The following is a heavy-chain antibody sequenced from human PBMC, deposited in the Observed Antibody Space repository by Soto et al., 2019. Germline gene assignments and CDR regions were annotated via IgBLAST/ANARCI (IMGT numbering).Heavy chain of an antibody. D-gene: IGHD1-20*01. CDR2: IFYTGST. CDR3: AADRLPTDRYKWVDP. J-gene: IGHJ5*02. V-gene: IGHV4-31*03. Sequence: SETLSLTCTVSGGPFSRGGYYWSWIRQHPGKGLECIGHIFYTGSTYYNPTLKSRVTMSVDTSKRQFSLNLSSVTAADTAVYYCAADRLPTDRYKWVDPWGLGTLVTVSS. CDR1: GGPFSRGGYY.